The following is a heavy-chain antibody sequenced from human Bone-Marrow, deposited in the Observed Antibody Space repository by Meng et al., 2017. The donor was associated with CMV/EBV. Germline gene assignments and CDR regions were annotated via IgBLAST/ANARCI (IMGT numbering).Heavy chain of an antibody. CDR2: INPNSGGT. CDR1: GYTFTGYY. Sequence: ASVKVSCKASGYTFTGYYMHCVRQAPGQGLEWMGWINPNSGGTSYAQKLQGRVTMTTDTSTSTAYMELRSLRTDDTAVYYCARDYGGSRDIVVVPAAILYSYYGMDVWGQGTTVTVSS. CDR3: ARDYGGSRDIVVVPAAILYSYYGMDV. D-gene: IGHD2-2*02. V-gene: IGHV1-2*02. J-gene: IGHJ6*02.